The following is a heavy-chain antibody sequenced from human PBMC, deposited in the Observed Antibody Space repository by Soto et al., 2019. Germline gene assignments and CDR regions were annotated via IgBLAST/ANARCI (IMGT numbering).Heavy chain of an antibody. CDR3: AREGVQGYSGNSVDY. Sequence: QVQLVQSGAEVKRPGASVKVSCKASGYIFTDYYMHWVRQAPGQGLEWMGWINTNSGGTNYAQKFQDRVTMTRDTSISTTYMEVSRLTSDDTAMYYCAREGVQGYSGNSVDYWGQGTLVTVSS. J-gene: IGHJ4*02. CDR1: GYIFTDYY. CDR2: INTNSGGT. V-gene: IGHV1-2*02. D-gene: IGHD4-4*01.